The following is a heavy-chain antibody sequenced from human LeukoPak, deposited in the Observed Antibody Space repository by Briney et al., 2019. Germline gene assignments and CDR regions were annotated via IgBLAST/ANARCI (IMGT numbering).Heavy chain of an antibody. Sequence: SETLSLTCTVSGGSISSGSYYWSWIRQPAGKGLEWIGRIYSSGSTNYNPSLKSRVSISVDTSKNQFSLEVTSVTAADTAVYYCATDFGDSSGWYRFWGQGTLVAASS. D-gene: IGHD6-19*01. J-gene: IGHJ4*02. CDR3: ATDFGDSSGWYRF. V-gene: IGHV4-61*02. CDR1: GGSISSGSYY. CDR2: IYSSGST.